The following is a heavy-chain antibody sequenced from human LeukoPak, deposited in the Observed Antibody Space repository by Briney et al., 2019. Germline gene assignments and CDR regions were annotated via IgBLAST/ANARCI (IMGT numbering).Heavy chain of an antibody. CDR1: GGSISSYY. Sequence: SETLSLTCTVSGGSISSYYWSWIRQPPGKGLEWIGYIYYSGSTNYNPSLKSRVTISVDTPKNQFSLKLSSVTAADTAVYYCARAAEHGDAIDYWGQGTLVTVSS. V-gene: IGHV4-59*08. D-gene: IGHD4-17*01. J-gene: IGHJ4*02. CDR3: ARAAEHGDAIDY. CDR2: IYYSGST.